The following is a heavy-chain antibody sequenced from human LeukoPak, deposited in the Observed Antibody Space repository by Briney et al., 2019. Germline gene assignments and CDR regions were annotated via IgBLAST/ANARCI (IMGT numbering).Heavy chain of an antibody. CDR1: GGSFSGYY. CDR3: ARATYYYGSGSYRRKNWFDP. D-gene: IGHD3-10*01. V-gene: IGHV4-34*01. CDR2: INHSGST. Sequence: MPSETLSLTCAVYGGSFSGYYWGWIRQPPGKGLEWIGEINHSGSTNYNPSLKSRVTISVDTSKNQFSLKLSSVTAADTAVYYCARATYYYGSGSYRRKNWFDPWGQGTLVTVSS. J-gene: IGHJ5*02.